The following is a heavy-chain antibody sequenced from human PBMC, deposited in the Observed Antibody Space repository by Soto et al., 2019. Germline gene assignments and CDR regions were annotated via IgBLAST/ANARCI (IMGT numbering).Heavy chain of an antibody. CDR2: ISWDSGDI. V-gene: IGHV3-9*01. J-gene: IGHJ4*02. D-gene: IGHD2-2*03. CDR1: GFSFDDYG. CDR3: ARDNDLDRDGPFDY. Sequence: EVQLVESGGGSVQPGRSLRLSCEASGFSFDDYGMHWVRQGPGKGLEWVSGISWDSGDIYYVDSVKGRFTISRDNAKKSLYLQMNCLRTEDPALYYCARDNDLDRDGPFDYWGQGILVTVSS.